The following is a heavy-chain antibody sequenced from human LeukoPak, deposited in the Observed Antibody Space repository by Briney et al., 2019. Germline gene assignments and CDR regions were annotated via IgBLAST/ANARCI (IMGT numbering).Heavy chain of an antibody. D-gene: IGHD2-2*01. J-gene: IGHJ3*01. CDR1: EFTFSNYC. CDR3: ARGRYCSRSSCYAGAYDV. CDR2: IKQDASDK. V-gene: IGHV3-7*04. Sequence: GGSLRLSCAATEFTFSNYCMTWVRQAPGKGLEWGTTIKQDASDKYYVDSVRGRFTISRDNAKNSLFLHINILRAEDSALYYCARGRYCSRSSCYAGAYDVWGRGTMVTVSS.